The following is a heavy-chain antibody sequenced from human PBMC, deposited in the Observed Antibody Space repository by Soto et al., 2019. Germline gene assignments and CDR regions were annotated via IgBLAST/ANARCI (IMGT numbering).Heavy chain of an antibody. J-gene: IGHJ4*02. V-gene: IGHV3-23*01. CDR2: ISSSGGST. CDR1: GFTFSSYA. Sequence: PGGSLRLSCAASGFTFSSYAMSWVRQAPGKGLEWVSAISSSGGSTNYADSVKGRFTISRDNSKNTLYLQMNSLGGEDTAVYYCAKRPTTYYFDYWGQGTLVTVSS. D-gene: IGHD1-7*01. CDR3: AKRPTTYYFDY.